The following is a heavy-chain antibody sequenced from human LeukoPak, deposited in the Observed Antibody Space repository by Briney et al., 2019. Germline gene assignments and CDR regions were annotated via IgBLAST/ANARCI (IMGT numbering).Heavy chain of an antibody. CDR3: ARGRYGDY. CDR1: GGSFSGYY. J-gene: IGHJ4*02. V-gene: IGHV4-34*01. Sequence: SETLSLTCAVYGGSFSGYYWSWIRQPPGKGLEWIGEINHSGSTNYNPSLMSRVTISVDTSKNQFSLKLSSVTAADTAVYYCARGRYGDYWGQGTLVTVSS. D-gene: IGHD1-1*01. CDR2: INHSGST.